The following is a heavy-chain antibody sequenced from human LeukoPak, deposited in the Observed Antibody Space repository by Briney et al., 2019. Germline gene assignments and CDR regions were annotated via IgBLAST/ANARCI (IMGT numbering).Heavy chain of an antibody. CDR2: IKQDGSEK. CDR3: ASDSGCGSRSLWSDY. D-gene: IGHD3-10*01. Sequence: PGGSLRLSCEASGFTFSRYWMRWVGQAPGKGLEWVANIKQDGSEKYYVDSVKGRFTISRDNAKNSLYLQMNSLRAEDPAVYYCASDSGCGSRSLWSDYWGQGTLCTVSS. CDR1: GFTFSRYW. J-gene: IGHJ4*02. V-gene: IGHV3-7*01.